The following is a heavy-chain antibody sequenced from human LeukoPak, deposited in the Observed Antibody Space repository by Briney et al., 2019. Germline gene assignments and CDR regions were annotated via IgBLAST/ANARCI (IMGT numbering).Heavy chain of an antibody. J-gene: IGHJ4*02. CDR2: ISSSGSTI. CDR1: GFTFSTYS. Sequence: GGSLRLSCAASGFTFSTYSMIWVRQAPGKGLEWVSYISSSGSTIYYADSVKGRFTISRDNAKNSLYLQMNSLRAEDTAVYYCARRAVGATGSFDYWGQGTLVTVSS. V-gene: IGHV3-48*04. CDR3: ARRAVGATGSFDY. D-gene: IGHD1-26*01.